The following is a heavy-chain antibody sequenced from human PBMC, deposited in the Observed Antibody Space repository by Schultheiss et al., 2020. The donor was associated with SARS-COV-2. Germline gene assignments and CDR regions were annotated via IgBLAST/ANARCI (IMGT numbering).Heavy chain of an antibody. Sequence: SETLSLTCTVSGGSISSYYWSWIRQPPGKGLEWIGEINHSGSTNYNPSLKSRVTISVDTSKNQFSLKLSSVTAADTAVYYCARGTIVVVVAATVGYFDYWGQGTLVTVSS. D-gene: IGHD2-15*01. CDR3: ARGTIVVVVAATVGYFDY. J-gene: IGHJ4*02. CDR2: INHSGST. V-gene: IGHV4-34*01. CDR1: GGSISSYY.